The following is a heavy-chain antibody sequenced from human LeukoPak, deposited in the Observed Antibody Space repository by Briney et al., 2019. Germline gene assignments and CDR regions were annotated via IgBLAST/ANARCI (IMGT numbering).Heavy chain of an antibody. D-gene: IGHD3-22*01. Sequence: PGGSLRLSCAASGFTFSSYGMHWVRQAPGKGLEWVAVISYDGSNKYYADSVKGRFTISRDNSKNTLYLQMNSLRAEDTAVYYCAKDLLYDSSGYWGQGTLVTVSS. CDR3: AKDLLYDSSGY. V-gene: IGHV3-30*18. CDR2: ISYDGSNK. J-gene: IGHJ4*02. CDR1: GFTFSSYG.